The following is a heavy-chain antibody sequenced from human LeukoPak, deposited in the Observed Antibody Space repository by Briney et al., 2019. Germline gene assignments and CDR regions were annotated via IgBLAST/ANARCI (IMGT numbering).Heavy chain of an antibody. D-gene: IGHD5-12*01. J-gene: IGHJ4*02. V-gene: IGHV3-48*03. CDR2: ISNSGSTI. CDR1: GFTFSSYE. Sequence: GGSLRLSCAASGFTFSSYEMNWVRQAPGKGLEWVSYISNSGSTIYYADSVKGRFTISRDNAKNSLYLQMNSLRAEDTAVYYCARASLYSGYDFDYWGQGTLVTVSS. CDR3: ARASLYSGYDFDY.